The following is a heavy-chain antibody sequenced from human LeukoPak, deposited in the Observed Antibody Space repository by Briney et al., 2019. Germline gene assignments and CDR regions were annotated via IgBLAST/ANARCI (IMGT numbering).Heavy chain of an antibody. J-gene: IGHJ6*02. CDR2: INPNSGGT. D-gene: IGHD2-2*01. CDR1: GYSFTSDG. V-gene: IGHV1-2*02. Sequence: EASVKVSCKASGYSFTSDGISWVRQAPGQGLEWMGWINPNSGGTNYAQKFQGRVTMTRDTSISTAYMELSRLRSDDTAVYYCARVDCSSTSCFRSYGMDVWGQGTTVTVSS. CDR3: ARVDCSSTSCFRSYGMDV.